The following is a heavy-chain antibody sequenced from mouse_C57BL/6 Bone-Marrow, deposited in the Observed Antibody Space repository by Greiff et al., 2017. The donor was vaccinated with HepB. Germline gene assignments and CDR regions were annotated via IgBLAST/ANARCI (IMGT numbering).Heavy chain of an antibody. V-gene: IGHV1-15*01. D-gene: IGHD2-12*01. CDR1: GYTFTDYE. CDR3: TRFLYYMGPPWFAY. J-gene: IGHJ3*01. Sequence: QVQLKESGAELVRPGASVTLSCKASGYTFTDYEMHWVKQTPVHGLEWIGAIDPETGGTAYNQKFKGKAILTADKSSSTAYMELRSLTSEDSAVYYCTRFLYYMGPPWFAYWGQGTLVTVSA. CDR2: IDPETGGT.